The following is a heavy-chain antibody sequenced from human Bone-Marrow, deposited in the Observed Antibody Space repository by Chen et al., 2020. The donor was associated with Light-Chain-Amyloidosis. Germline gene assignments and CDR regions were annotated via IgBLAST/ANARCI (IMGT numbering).Heavy chain of an antibody. Sequence: EVQLVESGGGLVQPGGSLRLSCATSGFNFSSFGMSWVRQAQGKGLEWVSTVSGSTVSTYYAGAVKGRFIISRDNSKSSLYLQMNSLSAVDTAVDFCTRKGGYFDFWGQGSLVTVSS. V-gene: IGHV3-23*04. CDR1: GFNFSSFG. J-gene: IGHJ4*02. CDR3: TRKGGYFDF. CDR2: VSGSTVST. D-gene: IGHD3-10*01.